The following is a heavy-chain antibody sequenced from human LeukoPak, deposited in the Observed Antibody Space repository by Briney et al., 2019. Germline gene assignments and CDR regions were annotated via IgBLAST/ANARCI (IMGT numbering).Heavy chain of an antibody. Sequence: PSETLSLTCAVYGGSFSGYYWSWIRQPPGKGLEWVSAISGSGGSTYYADSVKGRFTISRDNSKNTLYLQMNSLRAEDTAVYYCANGMIRGVSGYWGQRTLVTVSS. CDR3: ANGMIRGVSGY. V-gene: IGHV3-23*01. CDR1: GGSFSGYY. J-gene: IGHJ4*02. D-gene: IGHD3-10*01. CDR2: ISGSGGST.